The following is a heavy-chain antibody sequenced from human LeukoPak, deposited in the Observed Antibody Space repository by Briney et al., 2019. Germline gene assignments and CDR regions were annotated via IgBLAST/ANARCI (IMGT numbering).Heavy chain of an antibody. CDR3: VADCYGDCID. D-gene: IGHD4-17*01. J-gene: IGHJ4*02. CDR1: GFIFSSSA. Sequence: TVKLSCKSSGFIFSSSAVQWVRQARGQRREWIGWIVFGSGNTNYAENCQERVTITRDMSTSTAYMELSSVRSEDTAVYYCVADCYGDCIDWGQGTLVTVSS. CDR2: IVFGSGNT. V-gene: IGHV1-58*01.